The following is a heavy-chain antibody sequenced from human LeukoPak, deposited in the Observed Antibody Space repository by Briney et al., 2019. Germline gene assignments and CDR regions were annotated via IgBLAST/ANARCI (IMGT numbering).Heavy chain of an antibody. CDR3: ARHLPSTSTSFDY. V-gene: IGHV4-34*01. CDR1: GGSFSGYY. J-gene: IGHJ4*02. Sequence: SETLSLTCAVYGGSFSGYYWSWIRQPPGKGLEWIGEINHSGSTNYNPSLKSRVTISVDTSKNQFSLKLTSVIAADTAVYYCARHLPSTSTSFDYWGQGTLVTVSS. D-gene: IGHD5-24*01. CDR2: INHSGST.